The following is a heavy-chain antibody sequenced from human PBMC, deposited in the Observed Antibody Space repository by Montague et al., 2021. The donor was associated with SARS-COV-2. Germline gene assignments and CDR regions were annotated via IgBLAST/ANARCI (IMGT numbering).Heavy chain of an antibody. CDR3: ARGYSGSYYSYFDY. J-gene: IGHJ4*02. CDR1: GFTFSSYA. Sequence: SLRLSCAASGFTFSSYAMHWVRQAPGKGLEWVAVISYDGSNKYYADSVKGRFTISRDNSKNTLYLQMNSLGAEDTAVYYCARGYSGSYYSYFDYWGQGTLVTVSS. CDR2: ISYDGSNK. V-gene: IGHV3-30*04. D-gene: IGHD1-26*01.